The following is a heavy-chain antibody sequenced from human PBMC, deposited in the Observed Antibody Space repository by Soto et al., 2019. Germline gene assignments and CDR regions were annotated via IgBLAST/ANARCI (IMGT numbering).Heavy chain of an antibody. Sequence: GGSLRLSCAASGFTFSSYAMHWVRQAPGKGLEWVAVISYDGSNKYYADSVKGRFTISRDNSKNTLYLQMNSLRAEDTAVYYCARDSRSGWPEYYFDYWGQGTLVTVSS. D-gene: IGHD6-19*01. J-gene: IGHJ4*02. CDR2: ISYDGSNK. V-gene: IGHV3-30-3*01. CDR1: GFTFSSYA. CDR3: ARDSRSGWPEYYFDY.